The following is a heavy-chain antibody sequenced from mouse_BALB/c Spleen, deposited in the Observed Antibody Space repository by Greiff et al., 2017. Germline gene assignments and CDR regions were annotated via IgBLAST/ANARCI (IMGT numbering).Heavy chain of an antibody. J-gene: IGHJ4*01. D-gene: IGHD4-1*01. CDR2: IYPGDGDT. Sequence: VKLMESGAELVRPGSSVKISCKASGYAFSSYWLNWVKQRPGQGLEWIGQIYPGDGDTNYNGKFKGKATLTADKSSSTAYMQLSSLTSEDSAVYFCARGLTGTEAMDYWGQGTSVTVSS. V-gene: IGHV1-80*01. CDR3: ARGLTGTEAMDY. CDR1: GYAFSSYW.